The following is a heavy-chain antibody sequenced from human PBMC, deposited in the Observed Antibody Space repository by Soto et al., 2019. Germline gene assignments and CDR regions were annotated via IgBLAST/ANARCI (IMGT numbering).Heavy chain of an antibody. J-gene: IGHJ4*02. D-gene: IGHD3-9*01. Sequence: ETLSLTCTVSGGSISRYYWSWIRQPPGKGLEWIAFIFYSGSTNYNPSLKSRVTISVDTSKNQFSLKLTSVTAADTAVYYCASHSSQNFDWLEYWGQGTLVTVSS. CDR1: GGSISRYY. CDR2: IFYSGST. CDR3: ASHSSQNFDWLEY. V-gene: IGHV4-59*08.